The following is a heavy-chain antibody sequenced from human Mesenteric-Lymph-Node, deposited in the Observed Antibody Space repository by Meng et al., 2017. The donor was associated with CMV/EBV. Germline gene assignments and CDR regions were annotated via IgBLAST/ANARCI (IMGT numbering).Heavy chain of an antibody. Sequence: ASVKVSCKASGYAFSSYGFTWVRQAPGQGLEWMGWISPYKGKTDYAQKFQGRVTMTTDTPTRTAYMELGSLKSDDTAVYYCARVGCITCSTTVFDYWGQGTLVTVSS. CDR3: ARVGCITCSTTVFDY. D-gene: IGHD2-8*01. V-gene: IGHV1-18*01. J-gene: IGHJ4*02. CDR2: ISPYKGKT. CDR1: GYAFSSYG.